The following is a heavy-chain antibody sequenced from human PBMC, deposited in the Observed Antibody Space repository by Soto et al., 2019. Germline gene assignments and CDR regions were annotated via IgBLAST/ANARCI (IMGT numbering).Heavy chain of an antibody. CDR1: GYTFTSYY. CDR3: ARDNGNIVGATDFDY. Sequence: GASVKVSCKASGYTFTSYYMHWVRQAPGQGLEWMGIINPSGGSTSYAQKFQGRVTMTRDTSTSTVYMELSSLRSEDTAVYYCARDNGNIVGATDFDYWGQGTLVTVSS. J-gene: IGHJ4*02. D-gene: IGHD1-26*01. CDR2: INPSGGST. V-gene: IGHV1-46*01.